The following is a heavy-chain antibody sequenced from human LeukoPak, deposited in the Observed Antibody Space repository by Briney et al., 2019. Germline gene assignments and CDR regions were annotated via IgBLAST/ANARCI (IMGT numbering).Heavy chain of an antibody. J-gene: IGHJ4*02. CDR3: ARRRYNWNAIDY. D-gene: IGHD1-20*01. CDR1: GFTFSDYY. V-gene: IGHV3-11*01. CDR2: ISSSGNTI. Sequence: PGGSLRLSCAASGFTFSDYYMSWIRQAPGKGLEWVSYISSSGNTIYYADSVKGRFTISRDNAKNSLYLQMNSLRAEDTAVYYCARRRYNWNAIDYWGQGTLVTVSS.